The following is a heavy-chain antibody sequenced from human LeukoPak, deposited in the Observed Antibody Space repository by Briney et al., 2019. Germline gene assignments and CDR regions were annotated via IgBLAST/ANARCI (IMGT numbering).Heavy chain of an antibody. D-gene: IGHD3-10*01. J-gene: IGHJ5*02. CDR3: ARDGSGRGWFDP. V-gene: IGHV3-21*01. Sequence: PGGSLRLSCAASGFTFSSYSMNWIRQAPGKGLQWVSSMSSSSSYIYYADSVKGRFTISRDNAKNSLYLQMNSLRAEDTAVYYCARDGSGRGWFDPWGQGTLVTVSS. CDR1: GFTFSSYS. CDR2: MSSSSSYI.